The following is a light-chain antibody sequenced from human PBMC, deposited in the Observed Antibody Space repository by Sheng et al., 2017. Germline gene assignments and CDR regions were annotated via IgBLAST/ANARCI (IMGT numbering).Light chain of an antibody. Sequence: SLLSSGEPASISCRSSQSLLYSNGYNYLDWYLQKPGQSPQLLIYWGSHRASGVPDRFSGSGSGTDFTLKISRVEAEDVGVYYCMQTLQTPLTFGGGTKVEIK. J-gene: IGKJ4*01. CDR3: MQTLQTPLT. CDR1: QSLLYSNGYNY. V-gene: IGKV2-28*01. CDR2: WGS.